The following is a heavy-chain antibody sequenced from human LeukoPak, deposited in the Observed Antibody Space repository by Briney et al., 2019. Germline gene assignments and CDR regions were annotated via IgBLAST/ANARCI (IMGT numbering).Heavy chain of an antibody. CDR1: GGTFSSYA. V-gene: IGHV1-69*04. D-gene: IGHD2-2*01. CDR2: IIPILGIA. CDR3: ARVGIVVVPAEYYFDY. Sequence: SVKVSCKASGGTFSSYAISWVRQAPGQGLEWMGRIIPILGIANYAQKFQGRVTITADKSTSTAYMELSSLRSEDTAVYYCARVGIVVVPAEYYFDYWGQGTLVTVSS. J-gene: IGHJ4*02.